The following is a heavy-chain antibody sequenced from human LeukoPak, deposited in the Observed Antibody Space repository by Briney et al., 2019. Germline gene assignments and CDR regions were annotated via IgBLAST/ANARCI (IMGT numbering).Heavy chain of an antibody. D-gene: IGHD5-24*01. J-gene: IGHJ4*02. CDR1: GFTFSSYS. Sequence: GVSLRLSCAASGFTFSSYSMHWVRQAPGKGLEWVSYISSSSGTIYYADSVKGRFTISRDNAKNSLYLQMNSLRDEDTAVYYCARAAYNAADYWGQGTLVTVSS. CDR2: ISSSSGTI. V-gene: IGHV3-48*02. CDR3: ARAAYNAADY.